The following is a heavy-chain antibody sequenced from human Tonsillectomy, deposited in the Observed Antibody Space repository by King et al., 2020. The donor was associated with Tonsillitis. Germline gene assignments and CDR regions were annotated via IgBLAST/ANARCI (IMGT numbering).Heavy chain of an antibody. D-gene: IGHD2-21*02. V-gene: IGHV4-30-4*01. Sequence: VQLQESGPGLVKPSQTLSLTCTVSGGSINSDIYYWSWIRQPPGKGLEWIGYIYYSRSTYYNPSLKSRVTISVDTSKNQFSLKLSSVTAADTAVFYCARTYCGGDCWFDFWGQGTLVTVSS. CDR2: IYYSRST. CDR1: GGSINSDIYY. CDR3: ARTYCGGDCWFDF. J-gene: IGHJ4*02.